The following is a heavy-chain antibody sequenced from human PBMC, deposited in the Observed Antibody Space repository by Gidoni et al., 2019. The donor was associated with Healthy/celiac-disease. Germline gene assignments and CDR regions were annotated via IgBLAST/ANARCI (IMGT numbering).Heavy chain of an antibody. CDR1: GGSISSYY. Sequence: QVQLQESGPGLVKPSETLSLTCTVSGGSISSYYWSWIRQPPGKGLEWIGYMYYSGSTNYNPSLESRVTISVDTSKNQFSLKLSSVTAADTAVYYCARGPSYDFWSGTYYYMDVWGKGTTVTVSS. V-gene: IGHV4-59*01. CDR2: MYYSGST. J-gene: IGHJ6*03. D-gene: IGHD3-3*01. CDR3: ARGPSYDFWSGTYYYMDV.